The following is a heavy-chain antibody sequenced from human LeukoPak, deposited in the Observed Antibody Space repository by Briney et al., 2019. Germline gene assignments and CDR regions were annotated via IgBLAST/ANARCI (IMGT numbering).Heavy chain of an antibody. CDR1: RYTFTGYY. CDR3: ARVPPWYYGMDV. CDR2: INPNSGGT. V-gene: IGHV1-2*02. J-gene: IGHJ6*02. Sequence: EASVKVSCKASRYTFTGYYMHWVRQAPGQGLEWMGWINPNSGGTNYAQKFQGRVTMTRDTSISTANMELSRLRSDDTAVYYCARVPPWYYGMDVWGQGTTVTVSS.